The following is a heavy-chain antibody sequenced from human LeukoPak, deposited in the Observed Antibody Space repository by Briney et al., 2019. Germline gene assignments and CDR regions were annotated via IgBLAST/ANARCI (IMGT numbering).Heavy chain of an antibody. J-gene: IGHJ6*02. CDR3: AREGGDKRWLVPVGYGMDV. Sequence: GGSLRLSCAASGFTFSSNAMSWVRQAPGKGLEWVSYISSSGSTIYYADSVKGRLTISRDNAKNSLYLQMNSLRAEDTAVYYCAREGGDKRWLVPVGYGMDVWGQGTTVTVSS. CDR2: ISSSGSTI. V-gene: IGHV3-48*04. CDR1: GFTFSSNA. D-gene: IGHD6-19*01.